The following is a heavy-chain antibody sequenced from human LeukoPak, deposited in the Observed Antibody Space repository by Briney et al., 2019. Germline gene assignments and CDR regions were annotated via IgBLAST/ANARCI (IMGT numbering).Heavy chain of an antibody. V-gene: IGHV3-48*03. CDR3: ARSPGKWLRFDYFDY. J-gene: IGHJ4*02. CDR2: ISSSGSTI. CDR1: GFTFSSYE. D-gene: IGHD5-12*01. Sequence: GGSLRLSCAASGFTFSSYEMNWVRQAPGKGLEWVSYISSSGSTIYYADSVKGRFTISRDNAKNSLYLQMNSLRAEDTAVYYCARSPGKWLRFDYFDYWGQGTLVTVSS.